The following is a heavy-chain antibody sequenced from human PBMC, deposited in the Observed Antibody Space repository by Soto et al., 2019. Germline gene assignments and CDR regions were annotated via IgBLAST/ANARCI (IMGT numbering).Heavy chain of an antibody. CDR1: GGSISTYY. D-gene: IGHD6-13*01. CDR2: INYSGRT. V-gene: IGHV4-59*01. J-gene: IGHJ4*02. Sequence: QVQLQESGPGLVKPSETLSLTCTVSGGSISTYYWRWIRQPPGKGLEWIGYINYSGRTNYNPSLKSRVTMSLDASKNQFALKLRSVTAADTALFYCARYAGSSWFDYWGQGTLVTVSS. CDR3: ARYAGSSWFDY.